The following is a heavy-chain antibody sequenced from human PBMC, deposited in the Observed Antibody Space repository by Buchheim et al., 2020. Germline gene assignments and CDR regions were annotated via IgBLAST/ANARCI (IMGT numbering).Heavy chain of an antibody. CDR2: ISVGGGST. CDR1: GFTFRKYA. V-gene: IGHV3-23*01. D-gene: IGHD4-23*01. Sequence: EVQLWESGGGLAQPGGSLRLSCTASGFTFRKYAMSWVRQAPGKGLEWVSAISVGGGSTYYADSVKGRFTISRDNSQNTLFLQMRSLRVDDTAVYYCAKAVEYGGNSYYYYGMDVWGQGTT. J-gene: IGHJ6*02. CDR3: AKAVEYGGNSYYYYGMDV.